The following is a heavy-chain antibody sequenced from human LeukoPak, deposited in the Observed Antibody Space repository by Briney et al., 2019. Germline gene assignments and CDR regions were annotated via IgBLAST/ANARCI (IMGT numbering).Heavy chain of an antibody. J-gene: IGHJ4*02. D-gene: IGHD3-10*01. CDR1: GGSFSGYY. Sequence: SETLSLTCAVYGGSFSGYYWSWIRQPPGKGLEWIGEINHSGSTNYNPSLKSRVTISVDTSKNQFFLKLSSVTAADTAVYYCARSLFGEPFDYWGQGTLVTVSS. V-gene: IGHV4-34*01. CDR3: ARSLFGEPFDY. CDR2: INHSGST.